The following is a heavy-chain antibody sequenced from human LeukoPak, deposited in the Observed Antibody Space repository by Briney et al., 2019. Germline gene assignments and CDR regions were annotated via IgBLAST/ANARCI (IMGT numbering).Heavy chain of an antibody. V-gene: IGHV4-4*07. CDR1: GGSISSYY. CDR2: IYTSGST. J-gene: IGHJ4*02. CDR3: ARASAHEFSQSPYFDY. Sequence: KPSETLSLSCTVSGGSISSYYWSWIRQPAGKGLEWIGRIYTSGSTNYNPSLKSRVTMSVDTSKNQFSLKLSSVTAADTAVYYCARASAHEFSQSPYFDYWGQGTLVTVSS. D-gene: IGHD3-10*01.